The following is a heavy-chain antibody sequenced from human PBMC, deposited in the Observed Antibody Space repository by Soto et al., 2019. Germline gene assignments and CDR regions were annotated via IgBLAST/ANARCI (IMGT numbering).Heavy chain of an antibody. D-gene: IGHD5-18*01. Sequence: GGSLRLSCAASGFTFSSYSMNWVRQAPGKGLEWVSSISSSSSYIYYADSVKGRFTISRDNAKNSLYLQMNSLRAEDTAVYYCASGYSYGQYYYYGMDVWGQGTTVTVSS. V-gene: IGHV3-21*01. CDR3: ASGYSYGQYYYYGMDV. J-gene: IGHJ6*02. CDR2: ISSSSSYI. CDR1: GFTFSSYS.